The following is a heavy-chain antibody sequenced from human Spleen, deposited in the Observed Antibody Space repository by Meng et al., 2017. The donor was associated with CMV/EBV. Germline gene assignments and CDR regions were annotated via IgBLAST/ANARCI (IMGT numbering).Heavy chain of an antibody. V-gene: IGHV3-74*03. CDR2: INGDGSTT. CDR3: VKDFPGDCYPLCYHVSHGMDV. Sequence: GESLKISCAASGFTFRSYWMHWVRQAPGKGLVWVSRINGDGSTTMFADSVKGRFTSSRDNAKNTLYLQMSSLRVEETAVYYWVKDFPGDCYPLCYHVSHGMDVWGQGTTVTVSS. CDR1: GFTFRSYW. D-gene: IGHD2-21*01. J-gene: IGHJ6*02.